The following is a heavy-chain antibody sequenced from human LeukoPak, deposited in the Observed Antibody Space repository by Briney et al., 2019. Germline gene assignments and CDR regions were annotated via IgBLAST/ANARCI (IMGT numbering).Heavy chain of an antibody. CDR2: IYYSGST. V-gene: IGHV4-30-4*07. J-gene: IGHJ6*03. Sequence: PAETLSLTCAVSGGSLSSGGYSWGWVRQPPGKGLEWLGYIYYSGSTYYNPSLKSRVTISVDTSKNQFSLKLSSVTAADTAVYYCARGKNTYYYYMDVWGKGTTVTVSS. CDR1: GGSLSSGGYS. CDR3: ARGKNTYYYYMDV.